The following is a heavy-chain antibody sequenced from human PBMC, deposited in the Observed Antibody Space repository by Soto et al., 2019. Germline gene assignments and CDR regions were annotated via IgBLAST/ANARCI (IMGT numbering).Heavy chain of an antibody. CDR3: ARQSDWYRTSYYYGMDV. J-gene: IGHJ6*02. CDR2: IYYSGST. CDR1: GGSISSSSYY. Sequence: TSETLSLTCTVSGGSISSSSYYWGWIRQPPGKGLEWIGSIYYSGSTYYNPSLKSRVTISVDTSKNQFSLKLSSVTAADTAVYYCARQSDWYRTSYYYGMDVWGQGTTVTVSS. D-gene: IGHD2-21*02. V-gene: IGHV4-39*01.